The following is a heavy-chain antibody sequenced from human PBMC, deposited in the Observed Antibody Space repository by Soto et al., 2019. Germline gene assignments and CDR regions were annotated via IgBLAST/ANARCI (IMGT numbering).Heavy chain of an antibody. CDR3: ARDQGYSSSSYYYYYGMDV. CDR2: INPNSGGT. D-gene: IGHD6-6*01. V-gene: IGHV1-2*04. CDR1: GYTFTSYA. Sequence: ASVKVSCKASGYTFTSYAMNWVRQAPGQGLEWMGWINPNSGGTNYAQKFQGWVTMTRDTSISTAYMELGRLRSDDTAVYYCARDQGYSSSSYYYYYGMDVWG. J-gene: IGHJ6*02.